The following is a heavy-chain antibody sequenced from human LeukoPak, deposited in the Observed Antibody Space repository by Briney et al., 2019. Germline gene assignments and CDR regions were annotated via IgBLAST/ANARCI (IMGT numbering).Heavy chain of an antibody. Sequence: PGGSLRLSCAASGFTFSSYAMKWVRQAPGKGLEWVSLIYNAVTYADSVKGRFTISRDDSKNTLNLQMNSLRADDTAVYYCARLRGNTMVEYWGQGTLVTVSS. V-gene: IGHV3-23*03. CDR3: ARLRGNTMVEY. J-gene: IGHJ4*02. D-gene: IGHD3-10*01. CDR1: GFTFSSYA. CDR2: IYNAVT.